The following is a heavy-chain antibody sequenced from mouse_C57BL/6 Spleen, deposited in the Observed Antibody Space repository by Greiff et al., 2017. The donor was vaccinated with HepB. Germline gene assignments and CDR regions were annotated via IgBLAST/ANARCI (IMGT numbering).Heavy chain of an antibody. CDR3: ARGNYVDY. CDR2: IDPSDSYT. J-gene: IGHJ2*01. CDR1: GYTFTSYW. V-gene: IGHV1-69*01. Sequence: QVQLQQPGAELVMPGASVKLSCKASGYTFTSYWMHWVKQRPGQGLEWIGEIDPSDSYTKYNQKFKGKSTLPVDKSSSTAYMQRSSLTSEDSAVYYCARGNYVDYWGQGTTLTVSS.